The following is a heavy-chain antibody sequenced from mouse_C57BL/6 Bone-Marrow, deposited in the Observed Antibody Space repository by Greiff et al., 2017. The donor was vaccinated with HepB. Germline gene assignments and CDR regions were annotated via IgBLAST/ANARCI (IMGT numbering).Heavy chain of an antibody. CDR2: IHPNSGST. CDR3: ARDDGYPSYAMDY. J-gene: IGHJ4*01. D-gene: IGHD2-3*01. Sequence: QVQLQQPGAELVKPGASVKLSCKASGYTFTSYWMHWVKQRPGQGLEWIGMIHPNSGSTNYNKKFKSKATLTVDKSSSTAYMQLSSLTSEDSAVYYCARDDGYPSYAMDYWGQGTSVTVSS. CDR1: GYTFTSYW. V-gene: IGHV1-64*01.